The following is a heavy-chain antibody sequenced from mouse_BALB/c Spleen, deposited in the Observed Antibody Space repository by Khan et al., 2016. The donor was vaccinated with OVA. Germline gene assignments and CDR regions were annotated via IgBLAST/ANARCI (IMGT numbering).Heavy chain of an antibody. J-gene: IGHJ3*01. CDR1: GYTFTTYW. D-gene: IGHD2-12*01. V-gene: IGHV1-7*01. CDR3: ARRGLYCIFVY. Sequence: VQLQQSGAELAKPGASVRMSCKASGYTFTTYWMHWVKQRPGQGLEWIGYIDPSTGYTEYNQKFKDKATLTADKSSSTAYMQLSSLTSEDSAVYYCARRGLYCIFVYWGQGTLVTVSA. CDR2: IDPSTGYT.